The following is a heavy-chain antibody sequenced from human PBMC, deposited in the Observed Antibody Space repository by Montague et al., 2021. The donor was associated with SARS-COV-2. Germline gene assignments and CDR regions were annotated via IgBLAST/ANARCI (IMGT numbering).Heavy chain of an antibody. Sequence: SETLSLTCAVYGGFFSDYHWTWIRQSPGEGLEWIGQINYGGSTKYNPSRKSRVTISIDTSKNQFSLKLTSVTAADTAVYYCARGAPGYWGQGTLVTVSS. CDR2: INYGGST. D-gene: IGHD1-1*01. CDR1: GGFFSDYH. J-gene: IGHJ4*02. V-gene: IGHV4-34*01. CDR3: ARGAPGY.